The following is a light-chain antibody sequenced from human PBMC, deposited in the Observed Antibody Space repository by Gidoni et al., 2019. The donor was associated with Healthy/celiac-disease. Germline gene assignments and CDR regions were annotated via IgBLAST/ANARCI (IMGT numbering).Light chain of an antibody. V-gene: IGLV4-69*01. CDR1: SGHSSYA. CDR2: LNSDGSH. CDR3: QTWGTGIRL. Sequence: QLVLTQTPSASASLGASVKLTCTLSSGHSSYATTWHQQQPGKGPRYLMKLNSDGSHSKGDGIPDRFSGSSSGAERYLTISSLQSEDEADYYCQTWGTGIRLFGGGTKLTVL. J-gene: IGLJ3*02.